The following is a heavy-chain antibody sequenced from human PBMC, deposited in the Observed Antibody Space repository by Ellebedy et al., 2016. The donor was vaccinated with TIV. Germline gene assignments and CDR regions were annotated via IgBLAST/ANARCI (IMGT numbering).Heavy chain of an antibody. D-gene: IGHD1-1*01. CDR1: GGSISSSSFY. V-gene: IGHV4-39*07. CDR2: MYYSGAT. Sequence: MPGGSLRLSCTVSGGSISSSSFYWGWIRQPPGKGLEWIGNMYYSGATFYSPSLKSRVTISVDTSKNQFSLNLSSVTAADTAVYYCARVLRAGRNGDYFDYWGQGTLVTVSS. CDR3: ARVLRAGRNGDYFDY. J-gene: IGHJ4*02.